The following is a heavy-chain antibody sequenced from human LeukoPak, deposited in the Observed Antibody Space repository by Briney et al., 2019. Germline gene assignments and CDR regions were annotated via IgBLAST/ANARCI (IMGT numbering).Heavy chain of an antibody. CDR1: GFTFSSYG. V-gene: IGHV3-15*07. D-gene: IGHD2-21*01. J-gene: IGHJ4*02. CDR3: ITPLPYSAQ. CDR2: IKPKTDGETT. Sequence: GGSLRLSCAASGFTFSSYGMHWVRQAPGKGLEWVGRIKPKTDGETTEYAAPVKGRFSISRDDSKNMLYLQMNSLKTEDTAVYYCITPLPYSAQGGQGTLVTVSS.